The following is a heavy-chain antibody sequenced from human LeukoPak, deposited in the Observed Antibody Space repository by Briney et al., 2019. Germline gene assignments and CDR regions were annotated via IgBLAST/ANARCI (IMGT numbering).Heavy chain of an antibody. Sequence: SETLSLTCAVSGYSISSGYYWGWIRQPPGKRLEWIGSIYHSGSTYYNPSLKSRVSISVDTSKNHFSLKLSSVTAADTAVYYCARGCGIVGATVHPSDYWGQGTLVTVSP. J-gene: IGHJ4*02. CDR2: IYHSGST. V-gene: IGHV4-38-2*01. CDR3: ARGCGIVGATVHPSDY. CDR1: GYSISSGYY. D-gene: IGHD1-26*01.